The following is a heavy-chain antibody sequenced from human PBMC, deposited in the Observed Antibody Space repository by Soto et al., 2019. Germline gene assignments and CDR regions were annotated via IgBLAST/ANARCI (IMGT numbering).Heavy chain of an antibody. CDR2: ISSSGTTI. CDR3: ARGTKGGSPPL. J-gene: IGHJ4*02. V-gene: IGHV3-48*02. Sequence: GGSLRLSCVGSGFTFSNYSTNWVRQAPGKGLEWVSYISSSGTTIYYADSVKGRITISRDNAKNSLYLRMNSLRDEDAAVYYCARGTKGGSPPLWGQGTLVTVSS. CDR1: GFTFSNYS. D-gene: IGHD1-7*01.